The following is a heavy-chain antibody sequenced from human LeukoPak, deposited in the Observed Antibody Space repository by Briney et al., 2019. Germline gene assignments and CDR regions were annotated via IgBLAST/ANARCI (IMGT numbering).Heavy chain of an antibody. D-gene: IGHD3-3*01. J-gene: IGHJ6*03. V-gene: IGHV1-18*01. CDR2: ISAYNGNT. CDR3: AREDYDFWSNYYYYYMDV. CDR1: GYTFTSYG. Sequence: ASXXVSCKASGYTFTSYGISWVRQAPGQGGEWMGWISAYNGNTNYAEKLQGRVTITTETTRSTDYMEMRRLRYDDTAVYYCAREDYDFWSNYYYYYMDVWGKGTTVTVSS.